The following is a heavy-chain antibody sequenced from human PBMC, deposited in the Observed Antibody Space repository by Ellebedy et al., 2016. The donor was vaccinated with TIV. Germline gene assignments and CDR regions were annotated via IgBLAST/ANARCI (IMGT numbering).Heavy chain of an antibody. D-gene: IGHD6-13*01. J-gene: IGHJ2*01. Sequence: GGSLRLXXAASGFTFSDYYMSWIRQAPGKGLEWVSYISSSGSTIYYADSVKGRFTISRDNAKNSLYLQMNSLRAEDTAVYYCARGSSAAAGTNFDLWGRGTLVTVSS. V-gene: IGHV3-11*01. CDR1: GFTFSDYY. CDR3: ARGSSAAAGTNFDL. CDR2: ISSSGSTI.